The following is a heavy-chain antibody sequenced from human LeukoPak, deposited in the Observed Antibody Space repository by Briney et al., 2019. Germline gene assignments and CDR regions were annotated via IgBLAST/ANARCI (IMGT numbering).Heavy chain of an antibody. CDR2: ISAYNGNT. CDR3: ARDYTGTYPFDH. D-gene: IGHD1-26*01. CDR1: GYTFTSYG. J-gene: IGHJ4*02. Sequence: ASVTVSCKASGYTFTSYGISWARPAPGQGLEWMGWISAYNGNTNYAQTLQGRVILTTDTSTSTAYMELRSLRSDDTAVYYCARDYTGTYPFDHWGQGTLVTVSS. V-gene: IGHV1-18*01.